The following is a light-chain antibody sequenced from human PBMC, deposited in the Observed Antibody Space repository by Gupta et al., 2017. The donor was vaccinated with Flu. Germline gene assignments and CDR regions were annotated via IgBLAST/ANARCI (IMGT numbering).Light chain of an antibody. CDR3: QQSHSTWLT. V-gene: IGKV1-39*01. CDR1: EIINTY. Sequence: GDRVTITCRASEIINTYLNWYQQKPGKAPKLLIYVASHLQSGVPSRFSGSGSGTDFTLTISSVQLEDFATYYRQQSHSTWLTFGGGTKVEI. J-gene: IGKJ4*01. CDR2: VAS.